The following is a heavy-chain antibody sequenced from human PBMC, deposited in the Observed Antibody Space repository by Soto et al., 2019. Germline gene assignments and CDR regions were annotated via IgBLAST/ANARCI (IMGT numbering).Heavy chain of an antibody. V-gene: IGHV1-18*01. Sequence: ASVKVSCKACGYTFTSYGISWVRQAPGQGLEWMGWISAYNGNTNYAQKLQGRVTMTTDTSTSTAYMELRSLRSDDTAVYYCARDGGHQYCSGGSCYGHHPWGQGTLVTVSS. CDR2: ISAYNGNT. J-gene: IGHJ5*02. CDR1: GYTFTSYG. D-gene: IGHD2-15*01. CDR3: ARDGGHQYCSGGSCYGHHP.